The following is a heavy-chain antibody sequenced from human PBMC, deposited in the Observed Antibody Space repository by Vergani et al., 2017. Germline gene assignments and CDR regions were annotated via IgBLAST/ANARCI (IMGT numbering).Heavy chain of an antibody. V-gene: IGHV3-30-3*01. D-gene: IGHD2-2*02. J-gene: IGHJ4*02. CDR1: GFTFSSYA. Sequence: QVQLVESGGGVVQPGRSLRLSCAASGFTFSSYAMHWVRQAPGKGLEWVAVISYDGSNKYYADSVKGRFTISRDNSKNTLYLQMNSLRAEDTAVYYCARALXAEYCSSTSCHRSSYFDYWGQGTLVTVSS. CDR2: ISYDGSNK. CDR3: ARALXAEYCSSTSCHRSSYFDY.